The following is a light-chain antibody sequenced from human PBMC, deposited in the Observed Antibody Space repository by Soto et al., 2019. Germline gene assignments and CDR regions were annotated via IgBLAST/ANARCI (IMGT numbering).Light chain of an antibody. CDR3: QQYGISHIT. CDR2: GAS. V-gene: IGKV3-20*01. CDR1: QSVGSDY. J-gene: IGKJ5*01. Sequence: EIVLTQSPGTLYFSQVARSTLSFSASQSVGSDYLAWYQQKPGQAPRILIFGASGRATGIPDRFSGSGSGTDFTLTISRLEPEDFAVYYCQQYGISHITFGQGTRLEIK.